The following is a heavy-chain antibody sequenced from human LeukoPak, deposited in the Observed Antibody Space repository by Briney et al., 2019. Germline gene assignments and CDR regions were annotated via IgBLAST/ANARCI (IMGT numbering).Heavy chain of an antibody. D-gene: IGHD6-13*01. J-gene: IGHJ4*02. CDR3: ARDIHSSSWYSFDY. CDR1: GFTFSSYS. V-gene: IGHV3-48*02. CDR2: ISSSSSTI. Sequence: GGSLRLSCAASGFTFSSYSMNWVRQAPGKGLEWVSYISSSSSTIYYADSVKGRFTISRDNAKNSLYLQMNSLRDEDTAVYYCARDIHSSSWYSFDYWGQGTLATVSS.